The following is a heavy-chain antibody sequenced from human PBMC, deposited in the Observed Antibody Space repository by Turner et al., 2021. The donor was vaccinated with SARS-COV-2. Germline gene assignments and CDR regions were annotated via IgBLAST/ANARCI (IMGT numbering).Heavy chain of an antibody. Sequence: QLQLQESGPGLVKPSETLSLTCTVSGGSIRSSSYYWGWIRQPPGKGLEWIGRMYYSGSTYYNPSRKSRVTISVDTSKNQFSLKLSSVTAADTAVYYCTGEVVVPTTILGAVYGMDVWGQGTTVTVSS. CDR3: TGEVVVPTTILGAVYGMDV. CDR2: MYYSGST. D-gene: IGHD2-2*02. J-gene: IGHJ6*02. V-gene: IGHV4-39*01. CDR1: GGSIRSSSYY.